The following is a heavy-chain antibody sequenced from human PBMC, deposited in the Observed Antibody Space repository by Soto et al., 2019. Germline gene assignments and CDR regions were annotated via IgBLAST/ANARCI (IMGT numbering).Heavy chain of an antibody. Sequence: EVQLLESGGGWVQSGGSLRLSCAASGFTFSSFAMTWVRQAPGKGLEWVAGISASGGSTFYADIVKGRFSISRDNYKKRVFLQMASLRVDDTATYHCASSPPTDYGDYFDSWGLGALVTVSP. CDR3: ASSPPTDYGDYFDS. V-gene: IGHV3-23*01. CDR1: GFTFSSFA. D-gene: IGHD4-17*01. CDR2: ISASGGST. J-gene: IGHJ4*02.